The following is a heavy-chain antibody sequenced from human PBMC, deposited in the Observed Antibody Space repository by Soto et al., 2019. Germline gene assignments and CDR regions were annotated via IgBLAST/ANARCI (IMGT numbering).Heavy chain of an antibody. CDR2: ISYDGNNK. J-gene: IGHJ4*02. D-gene: IGHD2-8*01. CDR3: AKEVMAYYFDY. V-gene: IGHV3-30*18. Sequence: PGGSLRLSCAASGFTFSSYGMHWVRQAPGKGLEWVAVISYDGNNKYYADSVKGRFTISRDNSKNTLYLQMNSLRAEDTAVYYCAKEVMAYYFDYWGQGTLVTVSS. CDR1: GFTFSSYG.